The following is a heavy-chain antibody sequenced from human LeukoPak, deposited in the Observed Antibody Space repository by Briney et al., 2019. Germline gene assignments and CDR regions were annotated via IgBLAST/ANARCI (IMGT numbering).Heavy chain of an antibody. CDR3: ARSSWEFGMIVVQGTRVNAFDI. J-gene: IGHJ3*02. Sequence: KTSETLSLTCTVSGGYISSYSWSWIRQPPGKGLEWIGYIYYSGNTNYNPSLKSRVTISVDTSKNQFSLDLSSVTAADTAVYYCARSSWEFGMIVVQGTRVNAFDIWGQGTMVTVSS. V-gene: IGHV4-59*01. CDR1: GGYISSYS. D-gene: IGHD3-22*01. CDR2: IYYSGNT.